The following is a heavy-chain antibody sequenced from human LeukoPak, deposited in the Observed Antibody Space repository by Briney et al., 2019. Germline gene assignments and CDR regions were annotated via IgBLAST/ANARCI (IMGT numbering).Heavy chain of an antibody. CDR3: SATSGRTGGNS. CDR1: GFTFSNYA. Sequence: GGSLRLSCAGSGFTFSNYAMTWVRQAPGKGPEWVAYIKHDGSETNYVDSVKGRFTVSRDNVKNSLYLQMNSLRADDTAVYYCSATSGRTGGNSWGQGALVTVSS. J-gene: IGHJ4*02. CDR2: IKHDGSET. V-gene: IGHV3-7*03. D-gene: IGHD3-16*01.